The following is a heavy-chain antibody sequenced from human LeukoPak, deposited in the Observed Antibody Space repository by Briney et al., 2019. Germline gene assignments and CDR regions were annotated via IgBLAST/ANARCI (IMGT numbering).Heavy chain of an antibody. CDR1: GFTLSSYA. CDR3: AKGVLEWLYPNYYFDY. D-gene: IGHD3-3*01. J-gene: IGHJ4*02. Sequence: PGGSLRLSCAASGFTLSSYAMSWVRQAPGKGLEWVSVISAAGSTYNADSVKGRFTISRDNSKNTLYLQMNSLSAEDTAVYYCAKGVLEWLYPNYYFDYWGQGTLVTVSS. CDR2: ISAAGST. V-gene: IGHV3-23*01.